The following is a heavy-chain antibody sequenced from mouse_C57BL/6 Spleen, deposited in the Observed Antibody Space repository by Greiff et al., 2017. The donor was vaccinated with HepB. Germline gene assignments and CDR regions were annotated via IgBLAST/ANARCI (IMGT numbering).Heavy chain of an antibody. Sequence: EVQLQQAGPELVKPGASVKIPCKASGYTFTDYNMDWVKQSHGKSPEWIGDINPNNGGTIYNQKFKGKATLTVDKSSSTAYMELRILTSEDTAVYYGATITTVVATGAMDYWGQGTSVTVSS. CDR3: ATITTVVATGAMDY. D-gene: IGHD1-1*01. V-gene: IGHV1-18*01. J-gene: IGHJ4*01. CDR1: GYTFTDYN. CDR2: INPNNGGT.